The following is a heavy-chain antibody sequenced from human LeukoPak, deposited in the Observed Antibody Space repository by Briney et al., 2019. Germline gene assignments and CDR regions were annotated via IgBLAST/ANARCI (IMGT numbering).Heavy chain of an antibody. CDR3: AKDKGWDSSGYYRWFDP. V-gene: IGHV3-23*01. CDR1: GFTFSSYA. CDR2: TSGSGGST. J-gene: IGHJ5*02. D-gene: IGHD3-22*01. Sequence: PGGSLRLSCAASGFTFSSYAMSWVRQAPGKGLEWVSATSGSGGSTYYADSVKGRFTISRDNSKNTLYLQMNSLRAEDTAVYYCAKDKGWDSSGYYRWFDPWGQGTLVTVSS.